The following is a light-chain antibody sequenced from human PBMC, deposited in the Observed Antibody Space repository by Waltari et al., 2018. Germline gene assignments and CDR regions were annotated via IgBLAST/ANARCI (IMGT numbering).Light chain of an antibody. CDR3: QAWDSSTVV. V-gene: IGLV3-1*01. CDR1: KLGDKY. Sequence: SYELTQPPSVSVSPGQTASITCPGDKLGDKYDCWYHQKPGQSPVLVIYQDSKRPSGIPERFSGSNSGNTATLTISGTQAMDEADYYCQAWDSSTVVFGGGTKLTVL. CDR2: QDS. J-gene: IGLJ2*01.